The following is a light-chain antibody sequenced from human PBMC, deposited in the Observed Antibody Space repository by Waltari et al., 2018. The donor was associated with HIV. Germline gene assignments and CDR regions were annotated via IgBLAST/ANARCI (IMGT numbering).Light chain of an antibody. CDR3: QQYYILPYT. V-gene: IGKV4-1*01. Sequence: SLLYRSTNENSLAWYQQKPGQRPKLLIYWASTRESGVPDRFSGSGSGTDFTLTISSLRAEDVAVYYCQQYYILPYTFGQGTKLEIK. CDR1: SLLYRSTNENS. CDR2: WAS. J-gene: IGKJ2*01.